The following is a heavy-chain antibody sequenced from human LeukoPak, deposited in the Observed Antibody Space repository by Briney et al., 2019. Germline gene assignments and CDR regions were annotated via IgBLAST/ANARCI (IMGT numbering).Heavy chain of an antibody. Sequence: GGSLRLSCTASGFTFSNYAVSWVRQAPGKGLEWVSGISGSGDSTYYADSVKGRFTISRDNSKNTLYLQMNSLRAEDTAVYYCAREITTGSYGVAGGYFDYWGQGTLVTVSS. J-gene: IGHJ4*02. CDR3: AREITTGSYGVAGGYFDY. CDR1: GFTFSNYA. V-gene: IGHV3-23*01. CDR2: ISGSGDST. D-gene: IGHD1-26*01.